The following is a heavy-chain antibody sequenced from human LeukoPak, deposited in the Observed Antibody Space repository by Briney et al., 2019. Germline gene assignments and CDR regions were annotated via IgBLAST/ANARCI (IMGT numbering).Heavy chain of an antibody. CDR2: IIPIFGTA. CDR1: GYTFTSYD. Sequence: ASVTVSCKASGYTFTSYDINWVRQAPGQGLEWMGGIIPIFGTANYAQKFQGRVTITTDESTSTAYMELSSLRSEDTAVYYCARGSMRFDPWGQGTLVTVSS. J-gene: IGHJ5*02. CDR3: ARGSMRFDP. D-gene: IGHD2/OR15-2a*01. V-gene: IGHV1-69*05.